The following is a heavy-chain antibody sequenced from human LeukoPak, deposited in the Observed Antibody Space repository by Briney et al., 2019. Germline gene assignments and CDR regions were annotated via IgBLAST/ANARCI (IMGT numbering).Heavy chain of an antibody. CDR2: INTDGSRT. Sequence: PGRSLRLSCAASGFTFNSYWIHWVRQAPGKGLVWVSRINTDGSRTNYADSVKGRFAISRDDAKNTVHLQVYSLGAEDSAVYYCVRGASLAYYMDVWGKGTTVTVSS. CDR1: GFTFNSYW. J-gene: IGHJ6*03. V-gene: IGHV3-74*01. CDR3: VRGASLAYYMDV. D-gene: IGHD3-16*02.